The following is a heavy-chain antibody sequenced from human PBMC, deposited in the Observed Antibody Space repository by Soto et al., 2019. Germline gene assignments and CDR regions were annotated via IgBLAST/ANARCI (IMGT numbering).Heavy chain of an antibody. CDR3: ARVGSP. CDR2: ISSSGSTI. J-gene: IGHJ5*02. V-gene: IGHV3-11*01. CDR1: AFNCGDHC. D-gene: IGHD3-10*01. Sequence: AAAAFNCGDHCMSWIRQAPGKGLEWVSYISSSGSTIYYADSVKGRFTISRDNAKNSLYLQMNSLRAEDTALSYWARVGSPSGQPTLVTVSS.